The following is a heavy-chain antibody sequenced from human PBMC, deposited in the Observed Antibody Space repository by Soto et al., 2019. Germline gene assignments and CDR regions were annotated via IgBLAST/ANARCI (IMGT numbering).Heavy chain of an antibody. CDR3: ARGILLDALDI. D-gene: IGHD3-10*01. CDR2: IYYSGST. J-gene: IGHJ3*02. CDR1: GDSVSSGSYY. Sequence: QVQLQESGPGLVKPSETLSLTCTVSGDSVSSGSYYWSWIRQPPGKGLEWIGYIYYSGSTNHNPSLKSRVTTSLDTSKNQFSLRLSSVTAADTAVYYCARGILLDALDIWGQGTMVPVSS. V-gene: IGHV4-61*01.